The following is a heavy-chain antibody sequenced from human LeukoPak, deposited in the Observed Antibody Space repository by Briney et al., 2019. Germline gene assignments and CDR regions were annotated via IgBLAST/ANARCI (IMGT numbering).Heavy chain of an antibody. CDR1: GYSFTNYW. D-gene: IGHD7-27*01. CDR2: IYPGDSDT. Sequence: GESLKISCKGSGYSFTNYWIGWVRQMPGKGLEWMGIIYPGDSDTRYSPSFQGQVTISADKSISTAYLQWSSLKASDTAMYYCARRGPLTGNAFDIWGQGTMVTVSS. J-gene: IGHJ3*02. V-gene: IGHV5-51*01. CDR3: ARRGPLTGNAFDI.